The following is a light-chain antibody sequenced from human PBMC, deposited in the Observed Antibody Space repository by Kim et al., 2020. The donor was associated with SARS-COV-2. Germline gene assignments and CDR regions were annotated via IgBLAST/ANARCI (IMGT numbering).Light chain of an antibody. CDR3: QQYTNWPPLT. V-gene: IGKV3-15*01. J-gene: IGKJ4*01. CDR2: GAS. Sequence: EIVMTQSPATLSVSPGERATLSCRASQSVSSNLTWYQQKPGQAPRLLNYGASTRATGTPARFSGSGSGTEFTLTISSPQSEDFAVYYCQQYTNWPPLTFGGGTEV. CDR1: QSVSSN.